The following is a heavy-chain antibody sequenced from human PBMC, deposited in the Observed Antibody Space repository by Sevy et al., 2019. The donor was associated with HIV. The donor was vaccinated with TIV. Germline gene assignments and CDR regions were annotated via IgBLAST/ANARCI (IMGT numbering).Heavy chain of an antibody. J-gene: IGHJ4*02. D-gene: IGHD3-22*01. Sequence: GGSLRLSCAASGFTFSSDNMNWVRQAPGKGLEWISSITGDSSYMYDADSVKGRFTISRDNAKNSLYLHMNGLRAEDTAVYYCARDRPTLNYHASSGYNYYFDSWGQGTLVTVSS. CDR1: GFTFSSDN. CDR2: ITGDSSYM. V-gene: IGHV3-21*01. CDR3: ARDRPTLNYHASSGYNYYFDS.